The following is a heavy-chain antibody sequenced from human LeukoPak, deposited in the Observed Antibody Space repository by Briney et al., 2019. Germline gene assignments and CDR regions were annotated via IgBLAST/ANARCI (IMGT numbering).Heavy chain of an antibody. D-gene: IGHD3-9*01. Sequence: SETLSLTCTVSGGSISSGSYYWSWIRQPAGKGLEWIGRIYTSGSTNYNPPLKSRVTISVDTSKNQFSLKLSSVTAADTAVYYCARVGHDILTGYRIFDYWGQGTLVTVSS. J-gene: IGHJ4*02. CDR2: IYTSGST. CDR1: GGSISSGSYY. V-gene: IGHV4-61*02. CDR3: ARVGHDILTGYRIFDY.